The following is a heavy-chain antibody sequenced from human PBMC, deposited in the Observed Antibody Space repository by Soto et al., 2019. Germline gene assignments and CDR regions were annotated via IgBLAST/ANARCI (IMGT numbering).Heavy chain of an antibody. D-gene: IGHD3-3*01. Sequence: SETLSLTCAVYGGSFSCYYWSWIRQPPGKGLEWIGEINHSGSTNYNPSLKSRVTISVDTSKNQFSLKLSSVTAADTAVYYCARLRFLEWLSRGYYYYGMDVWGQGTTVTVSS. J-gene: IGHJ6*02. CDR3: ARLRFLEWLSRGYYYYGMDV. V-gene: IGHV4-34*01. CDR2: INHSGST. CDR1: GGSFSCYY.